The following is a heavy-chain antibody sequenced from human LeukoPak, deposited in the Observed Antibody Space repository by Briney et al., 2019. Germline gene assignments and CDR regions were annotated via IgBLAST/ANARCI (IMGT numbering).Heavy chain of an antibody. CDR1: GFTFSSYE. D-gene: IGHD5-18*01. Sequence: PGGSLRLSCAASGFTFSSYEMNWVRQAPGKGLEWVSYISSSGSTIYYADSVKGRFTISRDNAKNSLYLQMNSLRAEDTAVYYCARDGYGLKTPMVSTIFDYWGQGTLVTVSS. J-gene: IGHJ4*02. CDR2: ISSSGSTI. V-gene: IGHV3-48*03. CDR3: ARDGYGLKTPMVSTIFDY.